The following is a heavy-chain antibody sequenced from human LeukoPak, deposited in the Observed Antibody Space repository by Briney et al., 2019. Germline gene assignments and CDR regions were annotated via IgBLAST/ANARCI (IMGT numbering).Heavy chain of an antibody. D-gene: IGHD2-15*01. J-gene: IGHJ4*02. CDR3: ARALGYCSGGSCYSLVY. CDR1: GGTFSSYA. V-gene: IGHV1-69*06. CDR2: IIPIFGTT. Sequence: SVKVSCKASGGTFSSYAISWVRQAPGQGLEWMGGIIPIFGTTNYAQKFQGRVTITADKSTSTAYMELSSLRSEDTAVYYCARALGYCSGGSCYSLVYWGQGTLVTVSS.